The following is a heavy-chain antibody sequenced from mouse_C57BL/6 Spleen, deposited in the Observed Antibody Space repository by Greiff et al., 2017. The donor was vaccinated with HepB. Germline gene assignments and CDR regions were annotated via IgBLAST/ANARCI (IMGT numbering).Heavy chain of an antibody. J-gene: IGHJ1*03. D-gene: IGHD1-1*01. Sequence: VQLKESGPVLVKPGASVKMSCKASGYTFTDYYMNWVKQSHGKSLEWIGVINPYNGGTSYNQKFKGKATLTVDKSSSTAYMELNSLTSEDSAVYYCARGGIYYGNPQWYFDVWGTGTTVTVSS. CDR1: GYTFTDYY. CDR3: ARGGIYYGNPQWYFDV. CDR2: INPYNGGT. V-gene: IGHV1-19*01.